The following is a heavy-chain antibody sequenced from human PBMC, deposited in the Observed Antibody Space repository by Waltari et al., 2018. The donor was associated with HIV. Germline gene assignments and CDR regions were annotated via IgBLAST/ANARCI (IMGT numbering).Heavy chain of an antibody. V-gene: IGHV3-48*01. CDR3: ARETYYYDSSGPYFDY. CDR1: GFTFTSYG. CDR2: ISRSSSTI. J-gene: IGHJ4*02. Sequence: EVQLVESGGGLVQPGGSLRLSCAASGFTFTSYGMNWVRQAPGKGVEWVSFISRSSSTIYYADSVKGRFTISRDNAKNSLDLQMNSLRAEDTAVYYCARETYYYDSSGPYFDYWGQGTLVTVSS. D-gene: IGHD3-22*01.